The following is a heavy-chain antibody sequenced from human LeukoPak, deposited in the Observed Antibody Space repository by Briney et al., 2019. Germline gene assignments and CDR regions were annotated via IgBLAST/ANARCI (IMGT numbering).Heavy chain of an antibody. CDR3: ATADWESFYFDS. CDR1: GGSVSRGGYY. V-gene: IGHV4-31*03. Sequence: SETLSLTCTVSGGSVSRGGYYWNWIRQHPGKGLEWIGFTSYSEGTYYNPSLMSRITISVDMSQNQFSLKMRDVTAADTAVYFCATADWESFYFDSWGQGALVAVSS. J-gene: IGHJ4*02. D-gene: IGHD1-26*01. CDR2: TSYSEGT.